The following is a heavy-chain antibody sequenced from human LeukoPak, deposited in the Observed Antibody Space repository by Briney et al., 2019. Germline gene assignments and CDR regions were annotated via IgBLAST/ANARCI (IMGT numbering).Heavy chain of an antibody. CDR3: ARVPVFGIAAAGTRVGYYYYYMDV. V-gene: IGHV4-38-2*02. D-gene: IGHD6-13*01. J-gene: IGHJ6*03. CDR2: IYHSGST. Sequence: SETLSLTCTVSGYSISIGYYWGWIRQPPGKGLEWIGSIYHSGSTYYNPSLKSRVTISVDTSKNQFSLKLSSVTAADTAVYYCARVPVFGIAAAGTRVGYYYYYMDVWGKGTTVTVSS. CDR1: GYSISIGYY.